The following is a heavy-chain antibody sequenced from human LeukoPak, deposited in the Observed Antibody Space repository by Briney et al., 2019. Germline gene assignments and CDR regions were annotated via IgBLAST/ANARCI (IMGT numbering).Heavy chain of an antibody. J-gene: IGHJ6*03. V-gene: IGHV1-2*02. Sequence: ASVKVSCKASGYTFTGYYMHWVRQAPGQGLEWMGWINPNSGGTNYAQKFQGRVTMTRDTSINTAYMELSRLRSDDTAVYYCARGYSSVYYYYYYMDVWGKGTTVTVSS. D-gene: IGHD6-19*01. CDR3: ARGYSSVYYYYYYMDV. CDR2: INPNSGGT. CDR1: GYTFTGYY.